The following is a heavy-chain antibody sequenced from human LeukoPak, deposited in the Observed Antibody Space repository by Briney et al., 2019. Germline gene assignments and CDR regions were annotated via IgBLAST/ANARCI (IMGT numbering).Heavy chain of an antibody. D-gene: IGHD3-22*01. CDR2: LSGSGGST. J-gene: IGHJ4*02. CDR3: AKSSYYDSSGYYREYYFDY. Sequence: PGGSLRLSCVGSGFSFNNYAMSWVRQAPGKGLEWVSSLSGSGGSTRYADSVKGRFSISRDNSKNTLFLQMNSLRAEDTAVYYCAKSSYYDSSGYYREYYFDYWGQRMLVTVSS. CDR1: GFSFNNYA. V-gene: IGHV3-23*01.